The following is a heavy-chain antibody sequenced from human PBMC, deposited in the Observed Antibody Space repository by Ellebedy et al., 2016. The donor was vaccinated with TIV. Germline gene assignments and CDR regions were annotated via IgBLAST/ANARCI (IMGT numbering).Heavy chain of an antibody. D-gene: IGHD3-3*01. CDR3: ARGASWSAITGLDY. CDR1: GFTYSSYS. Sequence: GESLKISCAASGFTYSSYSMNWVRQAPGKGLECVSYISSSSSTIYYADSVKGRFTISRDNAKNSLYLQMNSLRVEDTAVYYCARGASWSAITGLDYWGQGTLVTVSS. J-gene: IGHJ4*02. CDR2: ISSSSSTI. V-gene: IGHV3-48*01.